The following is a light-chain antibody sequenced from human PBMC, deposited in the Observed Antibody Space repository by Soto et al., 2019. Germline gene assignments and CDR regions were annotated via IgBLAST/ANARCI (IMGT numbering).Light chain of an antibody. CDR3: MQGLQTPPI. CDR1: QSLLYSNGYNY. V-gene: IGKV2-28*01. CDR2: LGS. Sequence: DIVMTQSPLSLSVTPGEPASISCRSSQSLLYSNGYNYLDWYLQKPGPSPQVLIYLGSNRASGVPVRFSGSGSGTDFTLKISRVEAEDVGIYYCMQGLQTPPIFGPGTKVDIK. J-gene: IGKJ3*01.